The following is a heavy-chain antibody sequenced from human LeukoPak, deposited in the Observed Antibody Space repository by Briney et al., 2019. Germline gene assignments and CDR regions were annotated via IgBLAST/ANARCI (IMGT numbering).Heavy chain of an antibody. V-gene: IGHV4-4*07. CDR3: ARASYCSDTICYNISCFGP. D-gene: IGHD2-2*02. CDR1: GGSMTNFY. CDR2: ISTAGST. J-gene: IGHJ5*02. Sequence: SETLSLTCTVSGGSMTNFYWSWIRQPAGKGLEWIGRISTAGSTNFNPSLKSRVTMLVDTSKNQFSLKLISVTAADTAVYYCARASYCSDTICYNISCFGPWGQGTPVTVSS.